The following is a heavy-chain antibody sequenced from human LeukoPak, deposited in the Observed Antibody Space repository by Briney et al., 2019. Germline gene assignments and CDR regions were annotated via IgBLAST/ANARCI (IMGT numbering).Heavy chain of an antibody. D-gene: IGHD5-12*01. CDR2: SDHSGIT. V-gene: IGHV4-34*01. CDR1: GGSFSGHY. J-gene: IGHJ4*02. Sequence: SETLSLTCAVYGGSFSGHYWSWIRQPPGKGLEWIGESDHSGITNYNPSLKSRVTVSVDTSKNQFSLKVTSVTAANTAVYYCARARGTVAIDYWGQGTLVTVSS. CDR3: ARARGTVAIDY.